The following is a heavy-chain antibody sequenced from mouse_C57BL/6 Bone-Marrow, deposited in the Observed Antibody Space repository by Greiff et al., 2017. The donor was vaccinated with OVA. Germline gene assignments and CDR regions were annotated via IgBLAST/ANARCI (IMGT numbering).Heavy chain of an antibody. Sequence: EVQGVESGGGLVQPGGSLKLSCAASGFTFSDYYMYWVRQTPEKRLEWVAYISNGGGSTYYPDTVKGRFTISRDNAKNTLYLQMSRLKSEDTAMYYCARQNWDAYWGQGTLVTVSA. J-gene: IGHJ3*01. CDR2: ISNGGGST. V-gene: IGHV5-12*01. CDR3: ARQNWDAY. D-gene: IGHD4-1*01. CDR1: GFTFSDYY.